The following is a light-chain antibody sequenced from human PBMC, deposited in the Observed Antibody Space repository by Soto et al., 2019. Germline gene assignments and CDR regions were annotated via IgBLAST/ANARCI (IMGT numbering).Light chain of an antibody. V-gene: IGLV2-14*01. J-gene: IGLJ1*01. CDR3: SSYTSSSIPYV. CDR1: SSDVGGYNY. CDR2: DVS. Sequence: QSALTQPASVSGSPGQSITISCTGTSSDVGGYNYVSWYQQHPGKAPKLMIYDVSNRPSGVSNRFSGSKSGNTASLTISGVPGEDQGDYYCSSYTSSSIPYVFGTGTKLTVL.